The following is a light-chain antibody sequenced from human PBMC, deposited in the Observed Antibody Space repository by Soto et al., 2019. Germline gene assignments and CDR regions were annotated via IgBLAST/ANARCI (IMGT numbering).Light chain of an antibody. CDR3: SSYTSSSTPYV. CDR2: EVS. V-gene: IGLV2-14*01. Sequence: QSLLSQPASVSGSPGQSITISCTGTSSDVGGYNYVSWYQQHPGKAPKLMIYEVSNRPSGVSNRFSGSKSGKTASLTISGLQAEDEADYYCSSYTSSSTPYVFGTGTKVTV. CDR1: SSDVGGYNY. J-gene: IGLJ1*01.